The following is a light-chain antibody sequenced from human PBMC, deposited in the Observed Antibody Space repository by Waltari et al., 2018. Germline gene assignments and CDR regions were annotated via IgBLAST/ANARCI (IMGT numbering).Light chain of an antibody. CDR1: QNVGTY. Sequence: EVVLTQSPATLSLSPGERATLSCGASQNVGTYLAWFQQKPGQAPRLFIYEASNRATGVPARFSGSGSETDFTLTISSLEPEDSAVYYCQQRNKWPPITFGPGTRVEIK. CDR2: EAS. J-gene: IGKJ3*01. CDR3: QQRNKWPPIT. V-gene: IGKV3-11*01.